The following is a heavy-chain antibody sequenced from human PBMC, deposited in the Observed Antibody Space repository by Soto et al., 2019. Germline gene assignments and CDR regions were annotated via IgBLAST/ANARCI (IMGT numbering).Heavy chain of an antibody. CDR1: GYTFTSYG. V-gene: IGHV1-69*04. CDR3: ATRSNDILTGPANNYYGMDV. Sequence: SVKVSCKASGYTFTSYGISWVRQAPGQGLEWMGRIIPILGIANYAQKFQGRVTITADKSTSTAYMELSSLRSEDTAVYYCATRSNDILTGPANNYYGMDVWGQGTTVTVSS. CDR2: IIPILGIA. J-gene: IGHJ6*02. D-gene: IGHD3-9*01.